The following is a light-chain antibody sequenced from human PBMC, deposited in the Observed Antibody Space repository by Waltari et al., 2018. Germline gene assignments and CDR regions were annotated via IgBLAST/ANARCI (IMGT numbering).Light chain of an antibody. CDR3: QQSYTSPMYT. J-gene: IGKJ2*01. Sequence: DIQMTQSPSSLAASVGDRVTITCRASQSISTSLNWYQQKPGKAPSLLIYGASTLQTGVPSRFSGSGSGTDFALTITSLQPEDSAVYYCQQSYTSPMYTFGLGTKLEI. CDR2: GAS. CDR1: QSISTS. V-gene: IGKV1-39*01.